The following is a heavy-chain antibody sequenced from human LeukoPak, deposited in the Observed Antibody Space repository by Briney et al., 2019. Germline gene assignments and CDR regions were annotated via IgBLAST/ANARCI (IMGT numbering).Heavy chain of an antibody. Sequence: GGSLRLSCAASGFTFSSNGMSWVRQAPGKGLEWVAVISYDGSNKYYADSVKGRFTISRDNSKNTLYLQMNSLRAEDTAVYYCAREETPDEYCSSTSCYRGFDYWGQGTLVTVSS. V-gene: IGHV3-30*03. J-gene: IGHJ4*02. CDR3: AREETPDEYCSSTSCYRGFDY. D-gene: IGHD2-2*01. CDR1: GFTFSSNG. CDR2: ISYDGSNK.